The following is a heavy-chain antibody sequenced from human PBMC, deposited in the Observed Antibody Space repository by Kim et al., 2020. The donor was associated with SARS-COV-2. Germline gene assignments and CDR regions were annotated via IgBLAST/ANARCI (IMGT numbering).Heavy chain of an antibody. D-gene: IGHD3-10*01. J-gene: IGHJ4*02. CDR2: IYYSGST. V-gene: IGHV4-61*01. Sequence: SETLSLTCTVSGGSVSSGSYYWSWIRQPPGKGLEWIGYIYYSGSTNYNPSLKSRVTISVDTSKNQFSLKLSSVTAADTAVYYCARLGKKDYYGSGSYYRNWGQGTLVTVSS. CDR1: GGSVSSGSYY. CDR3: ARLGKKDYYGSGSYYRN.